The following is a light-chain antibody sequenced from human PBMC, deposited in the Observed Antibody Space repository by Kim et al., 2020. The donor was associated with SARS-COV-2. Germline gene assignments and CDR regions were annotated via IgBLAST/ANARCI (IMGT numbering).Light chain of an antibody. V-gene: IGKV3-20*01. CDR3: QQYGSSPLYT. CDR2: GAS. CDR1: QSVSSSY. Sequence: PGESATLSCRARQSVSSSYLAWYQQKPGQAPRLLIYGASSRATGIPDRFSGSGSGTDFTLTISRLEPEDFAVYYCQQYGSSPLYTFGQGTKLEI. J-gene: IGKJ2*01.